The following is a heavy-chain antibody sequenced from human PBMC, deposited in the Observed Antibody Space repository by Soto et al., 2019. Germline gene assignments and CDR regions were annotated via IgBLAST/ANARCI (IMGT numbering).Heavy chain of an antibody. CDR2: ISYDGSNK. J-gene: IGHJ3*02. Sequence: GGSLRLSCAASGFTFSIYGMEWVCQAPGKGLEWVAVISYDGSNKYYADSVKGRFTISRDNSKNTLYLQMNSLRAEDTAVYYCANLWFGELLELYPSDAFDIWGQGTMVTVSS. D-gene: IGHD3-10*01. V-gene: IGHV3-30*18. CDR3: ANLWFGELLELYPSDAFDI. CDR1: GFTFSIYG.